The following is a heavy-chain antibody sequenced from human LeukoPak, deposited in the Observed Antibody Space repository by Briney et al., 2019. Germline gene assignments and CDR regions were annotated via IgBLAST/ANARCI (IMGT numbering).Heavy chain of an antibody. CDR1: GGSFSGYY. CDR3: ARSLSHLPQNRLRFLGHYFDY. Sequence: PSETLSLTCGVYGGSFSGYYWSWIRQPPGKGLEWIGEINHSGSTNYNPSLKSRVTISVDTSKNQFSLKLSSVTATDTAVYYCARSLSHLPQNRLRFLGHYFDYWGQGTLVTVSS. CDR2: INHSGST. V-gene: IGHV4-34*01. D-gene: IGHD3-3*01. J-gene: IGHJ4*02.